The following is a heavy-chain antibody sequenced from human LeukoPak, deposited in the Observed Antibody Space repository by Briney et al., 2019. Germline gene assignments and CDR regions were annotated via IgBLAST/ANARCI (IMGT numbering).Heavy chain of an antibody. CDR1: GGSFSGYY. Sequence: PSETLSLTCAVYGGSFSGYYWSWIRQPPGKGLEWIGEINHSGSTNYNPSLKSRVTISVDTSKNQFSLKLSSVTAADTAVYYCARWYCSGGTCFHLDDWGQGTLVTVSS. D-gene: IGHD2-15*01. CDR2: INHSGST. V-gene: IGHV4-34*01. J-gene: IGHJ4*02. CDR3: ARWYCSGGTCFHLDD.